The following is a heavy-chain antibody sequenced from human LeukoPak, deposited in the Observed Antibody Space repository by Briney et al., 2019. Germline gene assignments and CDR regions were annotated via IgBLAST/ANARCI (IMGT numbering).Heavy chain of an antibody. CDR1: GFTFSTYA. CDR3: AKSGVVLNWFDP. Sequence: GGSLRLSCAASGFTFSTYAMNWVRQAPAKGLEWVSTIGGGGPTTDYADSVKGRFTISRDNSKNTLYLQMNSLRAEDTAVYYCAKSGVVLNWFDPWGQGTLVTVSS. V-gene: IGHV3-23*01. J-gene: IGHJ5*02. CDR2: IGGGGPTT. D-gene: IGHD2-2*01.